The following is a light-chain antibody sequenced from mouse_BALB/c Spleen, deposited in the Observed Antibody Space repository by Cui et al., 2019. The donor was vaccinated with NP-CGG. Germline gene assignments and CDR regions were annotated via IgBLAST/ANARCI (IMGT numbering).Light chain of an antibody. CDR2: GTN. J-gene: IGLJ1*01. CDR3: ALWYSNHWV. Sequence: QAVVTQESALTTPPGETVTLTCRSSTGAVTTNNYANWVQEKPDHLFTGLIGGTNNRVPGVPARFSGSLIGDKAALTITGAQTEDEAIYFCALWYSNHWVFGGGTKLTVL. V-gene: IGLV1*01. CDR1: TGAVTTNNY.